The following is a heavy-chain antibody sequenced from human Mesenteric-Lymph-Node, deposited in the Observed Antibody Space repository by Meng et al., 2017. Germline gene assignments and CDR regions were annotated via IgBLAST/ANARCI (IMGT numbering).Heavy chain of an antibody. Sequence: RLQLQEAGPGLVKPSGTLSLTRAVSGGSITSTSSYWGWVRQPPGKGLEWIGSIYYRGSTNYNPSLKSRISMSVDMSKNQFSLKVNSVTAADTAIYYCVISSHNWGQGTLVTGAS. J-gene: IGHJ4*02. CDR2: IYYRGST. CDR3: VISSHN. V-gene: IGHV4-39*06. D-gene: IGHD3-3*02. CDR1: GGSITSTSSY.